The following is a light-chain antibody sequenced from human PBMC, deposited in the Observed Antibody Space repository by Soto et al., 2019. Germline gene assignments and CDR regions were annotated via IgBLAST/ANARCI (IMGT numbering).Light chain of an antibody. CDR1: QPVNNN. Sequence: IVMTQSPATLSVSPGDRFTLSCRSSQPVNNNLAWYQHKPGQAPRLLIYGASTRATGISARFSGGGSGTEFTLTISSLQSEDFALYFCQQYEKWPPSITFGQGTRLEIK. CDR3: QQYEKWPPSIT. CDR2: GAS. J-gene: IGKJ5*01. V-gene: IGKV3-15*01.